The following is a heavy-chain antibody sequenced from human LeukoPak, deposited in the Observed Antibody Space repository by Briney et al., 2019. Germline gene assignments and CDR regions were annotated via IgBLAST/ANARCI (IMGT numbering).Heavy chain of an antibody. CDR1: GYTFDSYG. Sequence: GASVKVSCKASGYTFDSYGIAWVRQAPGQGLEWMGWISAYNGNTNYAQKVQGRVTMTKDTSTSTAYMDLRGLRSDDTAVYYCARVLPRLAWGEFDYWGQGTLVAVSS. CDR3: ARVLPRLAWGEFDY. CDR2: ISAYNGNT. D-gene: IGHD3-16*01. V-gene: IGHV1-18*01. J-gene: IGHJ4*02.